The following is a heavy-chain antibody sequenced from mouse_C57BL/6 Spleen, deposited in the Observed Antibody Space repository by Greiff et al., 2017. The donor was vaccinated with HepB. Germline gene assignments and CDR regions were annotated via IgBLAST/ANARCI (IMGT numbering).Heavy chain of an antibody. Sequence: EVKVEESGGGLVQPGGSLKLSCAASGIDFSRYWMSWVRRAPGKGLEWIGEINPDSSTINYAPSLKDKFIISRDNAKNTLYLQMSKVRSEDTALYYCARRGPYYGSSYRYFDVWGTGTTVTVSS. D-gene: IGHD1-1*01. V-gene: IGHV4-1*01. CDR2: INPDSSTI. CDR3: ARRGPYYGSSYRYFDV. J-gene: IGHJ1*03. CDR1: GIDFSRYW.